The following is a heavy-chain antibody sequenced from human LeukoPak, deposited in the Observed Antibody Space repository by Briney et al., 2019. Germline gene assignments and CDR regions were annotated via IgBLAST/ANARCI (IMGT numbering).Heavy chain of an antibody. CDR3: ARSYVRGWYEVGGIDY. CDR2: ISYDGSNK. D-gene: IGHD6-19*01. CDR1: VFTFSSYA. Sequence: GRSLRLFCAASVFTFSSYAMHWVRQAPGKGLEGVAVISYDGSNKYYADSVKGRFTISRDNSKNTLYLQMNSLRAEDTAVYYCARSYVRGWYEVGGIDYWGQGTLVTVSS. J-gene: IGHJ4*02. V-gene: IGHV3-30-3*01.